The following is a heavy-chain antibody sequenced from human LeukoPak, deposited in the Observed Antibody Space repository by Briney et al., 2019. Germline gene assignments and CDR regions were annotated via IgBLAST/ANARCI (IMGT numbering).Heavy chain of an antibody. V-gene: IGHV3-7*01. CDR1: GFTLSSYW. D-gene: IGHD2-15*01. J-gene: IGHJ4*02. CDR2: IKQDGSEK. CDR3: AKLGGSSCYSHGDY. Sequence: GGSLRLSCAASGFTLSSYWMSWVRQAPGKGLEWVANIKQDGSEKFYVDSVKGRFTISRDTAKNSLSLQMNSLRAEDTAVYYCAKLGGSSCYSHGDYWGQGILVTVSS.